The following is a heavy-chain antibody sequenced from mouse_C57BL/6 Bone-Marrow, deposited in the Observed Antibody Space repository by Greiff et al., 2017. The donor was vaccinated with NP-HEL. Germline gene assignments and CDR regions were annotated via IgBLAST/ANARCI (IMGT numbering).Heavy chain of an antibody. CDR3: ASPYDGYYEGYAMDY. CDR2: IYPGDGDT. J-gene: IGHJ4*01. D-gene: IGHD2-3*01. V-gene: IGHV1-82*01. CDR1: GYAFSSSW. Sequence: VQLQQSGPELVKPGASVKISCKASGYAFSSSWMNWVKQRPGKGLEWIGRIYPGDGDTNYNGKFKGKATLTADKSSSTAYMQLSSLTSEDSAVYFCASPYDGYYEGYAMDYWGQGTSVTVSS.